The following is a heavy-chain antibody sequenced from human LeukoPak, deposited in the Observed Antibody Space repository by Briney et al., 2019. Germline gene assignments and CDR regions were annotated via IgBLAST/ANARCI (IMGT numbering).Heavy chain of an antibody. CDR2: IYHSGST. V-gene: IGHV4-59*01. D-gene: IGHD1-26*01. CDR3: ARKGDRGSAGFFDY. J-gene: IGHJ4*02. CDR1: GRSISSYY. Sequence: SETMSLTCTVSGRSISSYYWSWIRQSPGKGLEWIGHIYHSGSTNYNPSLKSRVTMSVDRSKNQFSLKLSSVTAADTALYYCARKGDRGSAGFFDYWGQGTLVSVSS.